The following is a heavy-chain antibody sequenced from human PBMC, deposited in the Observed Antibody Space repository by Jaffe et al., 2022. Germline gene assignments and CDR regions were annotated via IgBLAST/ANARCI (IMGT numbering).Heavy chain of an antibody. CDR2: FYYSGGT. CDR1: GGSMTTYN. D-gene: IGHD3-22*01. J-gene: IGHJ4*02. CDR3: ARATDNFDY. V-gene: IGHV4-59*01. Sequence: QVQLQESGPGLVKPSETLSLTCTVSGGSMTTYNWNWIRQPPGKGLEWIGYFYYSGGTNYNPSLKSRVTISVDMSQNQFSLKLSSVTAADTAVYYCARATDNFDYWGQGTLVTVSS.